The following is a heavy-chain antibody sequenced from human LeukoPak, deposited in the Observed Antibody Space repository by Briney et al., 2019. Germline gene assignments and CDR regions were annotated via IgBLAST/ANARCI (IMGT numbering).Heavy chain of an antibody. CDR2: VTSGGST. J-gene: IGHJ4*02. CDR1: GFTFSSYV. CDR3: ARSAGDILTGYYDY. V-gene: IGHV3-23*01. Sequence: GGSLRLSCTASGFTFSSYVMSWVRQAPGKGLEWVSGVTSGGSTYYADSVKGRFTISRDNAKKSLYLLADSLRVEDTAMYYCARSAGDILTGYYDYWGQGILVSVAS. D-gene: IGHD3-9*01.